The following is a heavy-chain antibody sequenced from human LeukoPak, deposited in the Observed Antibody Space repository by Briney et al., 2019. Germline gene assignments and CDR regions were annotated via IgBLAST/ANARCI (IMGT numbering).Heavy chain of an antibody. CDR1: GFTVSTNY. Sequence: PGGSLRLSCAASGFTVSTNYMSWVRQAPGKGLEWVSVIYSSGSTYYADSVKGRFTISRDNSKNTLYLQMNSLRAEDTAVYYCARKAGYGYSYYYYMDVWGKGTTVTVSS. V-gene: IGHV3-66*01. CDR3: ARKAGYGYSYYYYMDV. D-gene: IGHD5-18*01. CDR2: IYSSGST. J-gene: IGHJ6*03.